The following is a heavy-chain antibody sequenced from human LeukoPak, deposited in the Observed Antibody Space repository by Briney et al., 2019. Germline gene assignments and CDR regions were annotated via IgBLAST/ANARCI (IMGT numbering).Heavy chain of an antibody. D-gene: IGHD6-19*01. CDR3: ARLHSSGYFKEFDP. J-gene: IGHJ5*02. CDR1: GGSINSYY. V-gene: IGHV4-59*01. CDR2: IYYSGST. Sequence: SETLSLTCTVSGGSINSYYWSWIRQPPGKGLEWIGYIYYSGSTNYNPSLTSRVTISVDTSKNQFSLKLSSVTAADTAVYYCARLHSSGYFKEFDPWGQGTLVTVSS.